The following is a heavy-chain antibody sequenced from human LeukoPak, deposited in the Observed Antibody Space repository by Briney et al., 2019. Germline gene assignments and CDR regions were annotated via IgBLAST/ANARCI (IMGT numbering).Heavy chain of an antibody. J-gene: IGHJ3*02. D-gene: IGHD4-17*01. CDR1: DDSFSSHY. V-gene: IGHV4-59*11. CDR3: ARDLITVTKGFDI. Sequence: SETLSLTCAVPDDSFSSHYWTWIRQPPGKGLEWIGYISYIGSTNYNPSLKSRATISIDTSKNQFSLKLTSVTAADTAVYYCARDLITVTKGFDIWGQGTMVSVSS. CDR2: ISYIGST.